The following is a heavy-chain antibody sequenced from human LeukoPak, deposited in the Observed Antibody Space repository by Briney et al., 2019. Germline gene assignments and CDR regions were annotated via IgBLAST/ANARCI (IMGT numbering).Heavy chain of an antibody. J-gene: IGHJ4*02. CDR2: IYYSGST. V-gene: IGHV4-39*01. CDR3: ARTGLEWLLWVDY. CDR1: GGSISSSSHY. Sequence: KPSETLSLTCTVSGGSISSSSHYWGWIRQPPGKGLEWIGSIYYSGSTYYNPSLKSRVTISVDTSKNQFSLKLSSVTAADRAVYYCARTGLEWLLWVDYWGQGTLVTVSS. D-gene: IGHD3-3*01.